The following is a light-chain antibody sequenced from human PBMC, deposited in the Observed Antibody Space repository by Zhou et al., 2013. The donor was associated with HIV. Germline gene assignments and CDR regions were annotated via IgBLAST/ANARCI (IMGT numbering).Light chain of an antibody. CDR2: DAS. CDR3: QQYGGSPFT. V-gene: IGKV3-20*01. CDR1: QSLSSNY. Sequence: EIVLTQSPGALSLSPGERATLSCRASQSLSSNYLAWYQQKPGQAPRLLIYDASSRATGIPDRFSGSGSGTDFTLTISRLEPEDFAVYYCQQYGGSPFTFGPGTKRGYQT. J-gene: IGKJ3*01.